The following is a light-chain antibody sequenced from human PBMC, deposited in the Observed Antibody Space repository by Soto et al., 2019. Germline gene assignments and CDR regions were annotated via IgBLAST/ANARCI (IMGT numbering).Light chain of an antibody. Sequence: EVMVTQSPATLSVSPGERATLSCRASPSVNCNLAWYQQKPGQTPRLLIYDVSTRANGVPARFSGRGSGTEFTLTISSLQSEDFALYYCQQYNGSPPCTLGQGTRVEIK. J-gene: IGKJ1*01. CDR3: QQYNGSPPCT. CDR2: DVS. CDR1: PSVNCN. V-gene: IGKV3-15*01.